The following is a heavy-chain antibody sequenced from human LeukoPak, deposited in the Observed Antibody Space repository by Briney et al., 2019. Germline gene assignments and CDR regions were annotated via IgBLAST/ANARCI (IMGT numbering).Heavy chain of an antibody. Sequence: SETLSLTCTVSGGSISSSSYYWGWIRQPPGKGLEWIGSIYYSGSTYYNPSLKSRVTISVDTSKNQFSLKLSSVTAADTAVYYCARQDFWTLDYWGQGTLVTVSS. CDR1: GGSISSSSYY. CDR2: IYYSGST. CDR3: ARQDFWTLDY. V-gene: IGHV4-39*01. J-gene: IGHJ4*02. D-gene: IGHD1-1*01.